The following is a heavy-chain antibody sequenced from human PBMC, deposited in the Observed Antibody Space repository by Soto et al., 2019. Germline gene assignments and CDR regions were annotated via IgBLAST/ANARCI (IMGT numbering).Heavy chain of an antibody. CDR2: ISSDETIV. D-gene: IGHD1-26*01. CDR3: VRGGGVGTTWGYY. V-gene: IGHV3-48*02. CDR1: GDTFRGYG. J-gene: IGHJ4*02. Sequence: PGGSLRLSCEGFGDTFRGYGVIWVRQAPGKGLECVSYISSDETIVNYADSVKGRFTISRDSAKNSLFLQMNSLRDEDTAVYYCVRGGGVGTTWGYYWGQGAQVTVSS.